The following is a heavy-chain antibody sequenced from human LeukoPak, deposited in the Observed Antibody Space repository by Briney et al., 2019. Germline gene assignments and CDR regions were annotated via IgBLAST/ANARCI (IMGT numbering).Heavy chain of an antibody. V-gene: IGHV4-59*01. D-gene: IGHD3-10*01. CDR2: ISYSRST. Sequence: SETLSLTCTVSGGSISNYYWSWIRQPPGKGLEWIGYISYSRSTNYNPSLRSRVTISVDTSKNQFSLKLSSVTAADTAVYYCAKTYYSSSGSWDWGQGTLVTVSS. J-gene: IGHJ1*01. CDR3: AKTYYSSSGSWD. CDR1: GGSISNYY.